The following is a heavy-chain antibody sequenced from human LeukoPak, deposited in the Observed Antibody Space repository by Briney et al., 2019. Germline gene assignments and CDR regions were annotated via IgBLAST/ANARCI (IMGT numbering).Heavy chain of an antibody. J-gene: IGHJ6*03. V-gene: IGHV3-30*02. CDR2: IRPDESAT. Sequence: PGGSLRLSCVASGLTFSTCGMHWVRQAPGKGLEWLTNIRPDESATYYADSVEGRFTISRENSKNTLYLQMNCRRPEETAVYYCAKQMMERKQYYYMDVWGKGTSVTVSS. CDR1: GLTFSTCG. CDR3: AKQMMERKQYYYMDV. D-gene: IGHD6-19*01.